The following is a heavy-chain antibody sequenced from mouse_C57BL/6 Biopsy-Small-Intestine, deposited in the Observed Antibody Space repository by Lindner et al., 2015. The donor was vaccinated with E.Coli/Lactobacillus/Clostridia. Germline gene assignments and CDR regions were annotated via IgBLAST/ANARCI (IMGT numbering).Heavy chain of an antibody. D-gene: IGHD2-3*01. CDR1: GYTFTDYY. J-gene: IGHJ1*01. CDR2: INPRSGHT. V-gene: IGHV1-19*01. Sequence: VQLQESGPELVKPGASVKMSCKASGYTFTDYYMNWVKQSHGKSLEWIGRINPRSGHTSYNQNFMGKATSTVDKSLNTVYMQLNSLTSEDSAVYFCARDDDWYFDVRGAGTTVTVSS. CDR3: ARDDDWYFDV.